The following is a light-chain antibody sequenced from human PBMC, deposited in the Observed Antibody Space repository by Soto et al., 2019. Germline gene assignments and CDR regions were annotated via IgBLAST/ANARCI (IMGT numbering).Light chain of an antibody. CDR2: DVS. CDR1: QTISSW. J-gene: IGKJ1*01. V-gene: IGKV1-5*01. Sequence: DIQMTQSPSTLSASVGDRVTITCRANQTISSWLAWYQQKPGKAPKLLIYDVSTLGSGVPSRFSGSGSGTDFTLTISSLQPDDFATYYCQQSNTFWTFGQGTKVEIK. CDR3: QQSNTFWT.